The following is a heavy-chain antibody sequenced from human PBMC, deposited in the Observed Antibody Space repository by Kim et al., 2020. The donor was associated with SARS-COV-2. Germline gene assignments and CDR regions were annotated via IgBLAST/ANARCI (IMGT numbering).Heavy chain of an antibody. V-gene: IGHV4-39*02. Sequence: SETLSHTCTVSGGSISSSSYYWGWIRQPPGKGLEWIGTIYYTGSTYYNPSLKSRVTISVDTSKNQFSLNLNSVTAADTAVYYCARDRGKDFYTSSSDYWG. CDR3: ARDRGKDFYTSSSDY. CDR1: GGSISSSSYY. J-gene: IGHJ4*01. CDR2: IYYTGST. D-gene: IGHD6-6*01.